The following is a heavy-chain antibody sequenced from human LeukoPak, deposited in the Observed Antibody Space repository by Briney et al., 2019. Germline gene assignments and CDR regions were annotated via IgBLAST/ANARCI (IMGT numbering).Heavy chain of an antibody. CDR1: GGTFSSYA. CDR3: ASVTVDYYDSSGYYYGDY. CDR2: IIPIFGTA. V-gene: IGHV1-69*13. Sequence: SVKVSCKASGGTFSSYAISWVRQAPGQGLGWMGGIIPIFGTANYAQKFQGRVTITADESTSTAYMELSSLRSEDTAVYYCASVTVDYYDSSGYYYGDYWGQGTLVTVSS. J-gene: IGHJ4*02. D-gene: IGHD3-22*01.